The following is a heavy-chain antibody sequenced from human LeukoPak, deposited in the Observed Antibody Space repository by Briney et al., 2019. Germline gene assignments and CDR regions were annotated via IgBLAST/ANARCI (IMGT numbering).Heavy chain of an antibody. D-gene: IGHD3-16*02. CDR2: ISGSGDST. Sequence: PGGSLRLSCAASGFTFSTYVMSWVRQAPGKGLEWVSAISGSGDSTYYADSVKGRFTISRDNSKNTLYLQMNNLRAEDTAVYYCAKGYTNNFDYWGQGTLVTVSS. J-gene: IGHJ4*02. CDR1: GFTFSTYV. V-gene: IGHV3-23*01. CDR3: AKGYTNNFDY.